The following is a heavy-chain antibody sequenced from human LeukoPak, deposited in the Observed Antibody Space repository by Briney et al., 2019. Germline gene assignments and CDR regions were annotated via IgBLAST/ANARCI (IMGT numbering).Heavy chain of an antibody. Sequence: GGSLRLSCAASGFTFSGYALTWVRQAPGKGLEWVSTISDSDDTTFYAESVKGRFTISRDNSKNTLYLQMNSLRAEDTATYHCSRDRSGSYYWGQGILVAVSS. D-gene: IGHD1-26*01. V-gene: IGHV3-23*01. J-gene: IGHJ4*02. CDR3: SRDRSGSYY. CDR1: GFTFSGYA. CDR2: ISDSDDTT.